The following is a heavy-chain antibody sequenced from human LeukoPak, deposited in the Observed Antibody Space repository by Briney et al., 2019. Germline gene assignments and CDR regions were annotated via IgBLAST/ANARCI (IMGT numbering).Heavy chain of an antibody. Sequence: ASVKVSCKASGYTFTGYYMHWVRQAPGQGLEWMGRIIPIFGTANYAQKFQGRVTITTDESTSTAYMELSSLRSEDTAVYYCARDVWGSSRDDYWGQGTLVTVSS. CDR2: IIPIFGTA. V-gene: IGHV1-69*05. J-gene: IGHJ4*02. CDR1: GYTFTGYY. D-gene: IGHD3-16*01. CDR3: ARDVWGSSRDDY.